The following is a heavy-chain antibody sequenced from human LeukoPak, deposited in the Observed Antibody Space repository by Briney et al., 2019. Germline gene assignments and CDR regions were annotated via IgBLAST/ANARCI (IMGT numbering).Heavy chain of an antibody. V-gene: IGHV4-59*01. D-gene: IGHD1-26*01. CDR3: AASWEVDAFDI. CDR1: GGSISSYY. Sequence: KPSETLSLTCTVSGGSISSYYWSWIRQPPGKGLEWIGYIYYSGSTNYNPSLKSRVTISVDTSKNQFSLKLSSVTAADTAVYYCAASWEVDAFDIWGQGTMVTVSS. CDR2: IYYSGST. J-gene: IGHJ3*02.